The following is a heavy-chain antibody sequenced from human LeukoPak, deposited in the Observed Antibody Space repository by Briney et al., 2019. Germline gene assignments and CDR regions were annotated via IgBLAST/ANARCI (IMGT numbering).Heavy chain of an antibody. Sequence: SETLSLTCAVYGGSFSGYYWSWIRQPPGQGLEWIGEINHSGSTNYTPSLKSRVTISLDTSKNQFSLKLSSVTAADTAVYYCARRHVAWNGQRWGHFDYWGQGTLVTVSS. J-gene: IGHJ4*02. CDR1: GGSFSGYY. V-gene: IGHV4-34*01. CDR2: INHSGST. CDR3: ARRHVAWNGQRWGHFDY. D-gene: IGHD1-1*01.